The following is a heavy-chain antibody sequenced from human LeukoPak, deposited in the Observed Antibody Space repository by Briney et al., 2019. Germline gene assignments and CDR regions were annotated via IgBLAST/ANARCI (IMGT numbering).Heavy chain of an antibody. CDR3: ARDVVATVWSQRAYNWFDP. J-gene: IGHJ5*02. CDR2: IYYSGST. CDR1: GGSISSGGYY. D-gene: IGHD2-21*01. V-gene: IGHV4-31*03. Sequence: KPSQTLSLTCTVSGGSISSGGYYWSWIRQHPGKGLEWIGYIYYSGSTYYNPSLKSRVTISVDTSKNQFSLKLSSVTAADTAVYYCARDVVATVWSQRAYNWFDPWGQGTLVTVSS.